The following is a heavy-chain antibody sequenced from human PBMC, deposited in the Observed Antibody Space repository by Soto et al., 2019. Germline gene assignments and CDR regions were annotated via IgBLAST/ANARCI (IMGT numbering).Heavy chain of an antibody. D-gene: IGHD2-8*01. J-gene: IGHJ2*01. CDR2: IFDSGST. V-gene: IGHV4-30-4*01. CDR3: AREIIPLTNDWYLDL. CDR1: GGSISGGVHS. Sequence: SETLSLTCTVSGGSISGGVHSWSWIRQPPGKGLEWIGHIFDSGSTYYNPSLKSRLTISVDTSKNQFSLRLSSVTAADTAVYYCAREIIPLTNDWYLDLGGGGPLVTVSS.